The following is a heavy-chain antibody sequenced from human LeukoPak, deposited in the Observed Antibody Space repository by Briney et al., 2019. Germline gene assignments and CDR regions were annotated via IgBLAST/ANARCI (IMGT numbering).Heavy chain of an antibody. D-gene: IGHD3-10*02. CDR2: ISSSGSTI. CDR3: AELGITMIGGV. CDR1: GFTFSDYY. V-gene: IGHV3-11*04. Sequence: GGSLRLSCAVSGFTFSDYYMNWIRQAPGRGLEWVSYISSSGSTIYYADSVKGRFTISRDNAKNSLYLEMNSLRAEDTAVYYCAELGITMIGGVWGKGTTVTISS. J-gene: IGHJ6*04.